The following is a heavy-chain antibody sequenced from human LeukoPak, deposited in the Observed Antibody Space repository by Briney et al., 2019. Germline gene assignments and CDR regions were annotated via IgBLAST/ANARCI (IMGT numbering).Heavy chain of an antibody. D-gene: IGHD5-24*01. CDR2: IYSGGST. V-gene: IGHV3-53*01. Sequence: GGSLRLSCAASGFTVSSNYMSWVRQAPGKGLEWVSVIYSGGSTYYADSVKGRFTISRDSSKNTLYLQMNSLRAEDTAVYYCARVDGYYYYYMDVWGKGTTVTVSS. CDR1: GFTVSSNY. CDR3: ARVDGYYYYYMDV. J-gene: IGHJ6*03.